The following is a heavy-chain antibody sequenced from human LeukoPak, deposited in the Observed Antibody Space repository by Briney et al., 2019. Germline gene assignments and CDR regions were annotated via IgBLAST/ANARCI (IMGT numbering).Heavy chain of an antibody. CDR1: GYTFTVYY. D-gene: IGHD3-22*01. CDR2: INPNSGGT. Sequence: ASVKVSCXASGYTFTVYYMHWVRQAHGQGLEWMAWINPNSGGTNYAQKFQGRVTMTRDTSISTAYMELSRLRSDDTAVYYCARDLAPTYYYDSSGSTTLYWGQGTLVTVSS. CDR3: ARDLAPTYYYDSSGSTTLY. J-gene: IGHJ4*02. V-gene: IGHV1-2*02.